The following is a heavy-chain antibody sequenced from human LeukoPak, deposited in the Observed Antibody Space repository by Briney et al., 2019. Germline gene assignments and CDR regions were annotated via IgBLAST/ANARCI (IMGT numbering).Heavy chain of an antibody. CDR3: ASAIVVVPDAYDY. J-gene: IGHJ4*02. Sequence: ASVKVSCKASGYIFTNCYMHWVRQVPGQGLEWVGRINPNSDDTDYAQKFQGRVTMTRDTSISTAYMELSRLRSDDTAVYYCASAIVVVPDAYDYWGQGTLVTVSS. CDR2: INPNSDDT. CDR1: GYIFTNCY. D-gene: IGHD2-2*01. V-gene: IGHV1-2*02.